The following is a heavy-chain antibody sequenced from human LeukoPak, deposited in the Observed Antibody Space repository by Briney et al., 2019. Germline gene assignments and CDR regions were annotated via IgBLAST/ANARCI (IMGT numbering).Heavy chain of an antibody. V-gene: IGHV4-34*01. CDR3: TRMATGLDY. D-gene: IGHD5-12*01. Sequence: SETLSLTCAVSGVSSNDYYWSWVRQTPGKGLEWIGEINHSGYTNDSPSLKSRVTLSIDTSRKQFSLNVRSVTVADTGIYYCTRMATGLDYWGQGTLVTVSS. J-gene: IGHJ4*02. CDR2: INHSGYT. CDR1: GVSSNDYY.